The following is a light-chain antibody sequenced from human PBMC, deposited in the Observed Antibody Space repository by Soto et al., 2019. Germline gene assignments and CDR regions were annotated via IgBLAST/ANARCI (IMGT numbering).Light chain of an antibody. V-gene: IGLV2-14*01. CDR3: SSYTTSSTWV. CDR1: SSDVGGCKY. J-gene: IGLJ3*02. Sequence: QSALTQPASVSGSPGQSITISCTGSSSDVGGCKYVSWFQQHPGEAPKLMIYEVSNRPSGVSNRFSASKSGNTASLTISGLQAEYEADYYCSSYTTSSTWVFGGGTKLTVL. CDR2: EVS.